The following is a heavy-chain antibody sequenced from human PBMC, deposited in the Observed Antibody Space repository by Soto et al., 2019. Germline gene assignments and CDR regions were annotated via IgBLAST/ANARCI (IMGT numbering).Heavy chain of an antibody. D-gene: IGHD1-7*01. Sequence: QVQLVESGGGVVQPGRSLRLSCAASGFTFSTYAMHWVRQAPGKGLEWVAVMAYAGSIRFYADSVKGRFTISRDNSKNKPDLQMNSWGAEATAVYDWARDCLDWNYDLDYWGEGTLVTVSS. J-gene: IGHJ4*02. CDR3: ARDCLDWNYDLDY. CDR2: MAYAGSIR. CDR1: GFTFSTYA. V-gene: IGHV3-30*04.